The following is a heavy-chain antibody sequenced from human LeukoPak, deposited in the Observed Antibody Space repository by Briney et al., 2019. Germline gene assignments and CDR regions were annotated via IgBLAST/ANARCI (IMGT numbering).Heavy chain of an antibody. CDR1: GYTFTTYG. Sequence: GASVKVSCKASGYTFTTYGVGWVRQAPGQGLEWMGWTSAYTGDTSYAQKLQGRVTMTTDTSTSTAYMELRSLRSDDTAVYYCARTPRYDFWSGYLFDYWGQGTLVTVSS. CDR2: TSAYTGDT. D-gene: IGHD3-3*01. CDR3: ARTPRYDFWSGYLFDY. V-gene: IGHV1-18*01. J-gene: IGHJ4*02.